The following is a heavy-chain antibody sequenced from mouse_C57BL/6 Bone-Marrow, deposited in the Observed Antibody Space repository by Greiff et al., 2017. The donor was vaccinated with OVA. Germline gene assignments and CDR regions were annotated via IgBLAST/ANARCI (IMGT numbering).Heavy chain of an antibody. CDR3: ARPPYCQWYYFDD. CDR1: GFSLSTFGMG. D-gene: IGHD1-3*01. CDR2: IWWDDDK. V-gene: IGHV8-8*01. Sequence: VQLQQSGPGILQPSQTLSLTCSFSGFSLSTFGMGVGWIRQPSGQGLEWLAPIWWDDDKYYNPALKSRLTISKDTSKNQVFLKIANVDTADTATYYCARPPYCQWYYFDDWGQGTTLTVSS. J-gene: IGHJ2*01.